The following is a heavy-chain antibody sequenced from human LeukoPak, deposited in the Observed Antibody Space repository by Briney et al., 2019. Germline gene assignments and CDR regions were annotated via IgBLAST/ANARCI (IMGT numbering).Heavy chain of an antibody. D-gene: IGHD2-15*01. CDR3: AKDIASNWFDP. V-gene: IGHV3-30*02. Sequence: GGSLRLPCAASGFSISNYGMHWVRQAPGKGLDWVAFIRYDGSNKYYADSVKGRFTISRDSSKNTLYLQMNSLRAEDTALYHCAKDIASNWFDPWGQGTLVIVSS. J-gene: IGHJ5*02. CDR2: IRYDGSNK. CDR1: GFSISNYG.